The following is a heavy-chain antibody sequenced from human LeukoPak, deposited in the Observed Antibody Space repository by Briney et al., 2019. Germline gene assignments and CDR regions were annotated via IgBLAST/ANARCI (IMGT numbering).Heavy chain of an antibody. CDR2: ISDTGRT. J-gene: IGHJ6*02. D-gene: IGHD7-27*01. CDR1: NGSISTTGYQ. V-gene: IGHV4-31*03. Sequence: SETLSLTCTVSNGSISTTGYQWTWIRQRPGKGLEWLGYISDTGRTDYHPSLKGRVSMSIDTSKNHFSLKLNSVTAADTAVYFCARDQLGIGYYYYYGLDVWGQGTTVSVSS. CDR3: ARDQLGIGYYYYYGLDV.